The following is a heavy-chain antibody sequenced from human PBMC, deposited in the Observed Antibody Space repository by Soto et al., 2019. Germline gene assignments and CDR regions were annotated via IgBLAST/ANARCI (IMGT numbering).Heavy chain of an antibody. Sequence: GGSLRLSCAASGFTFSSYAMSWVRQAPGKGLEWVSAISGSGGSTYYADSVKGRFTISRDNSKNTLYLQMNSLRAEDTAVYYCAKGWFGELLLPLDYWGQGTLVTVSS. CDR2: ISGSGGST. D-gene: IGHD3-10*01. CDR1: GFTFSSYA. J-gene: IGHJ4*02. V-gene: IGHV3-23*01. CDR3: AKGWFGELLLPLDY.